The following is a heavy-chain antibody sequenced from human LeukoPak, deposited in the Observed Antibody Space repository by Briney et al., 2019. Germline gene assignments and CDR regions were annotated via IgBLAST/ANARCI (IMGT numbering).Heavy chain of an antibody. V-gene: IGHV3-23*01. J-gene: IGHJ4*02. D-gene: IGHD3-16*01. CDR1: GFTVSSNY. Sequence: GGSLRLSCAVSGFTVSSNYMSWVRQAPGKGLEWVSAISGSGGSTYYADSVKGRFTISRDNSKNTLYLQMNSLRAEDTAVYYCASLGYGLITFGGVNRHWGQGTLVTVSS. CDR2: ISGSGGST. CDR3: ASLGYGLITFGGVNRH.